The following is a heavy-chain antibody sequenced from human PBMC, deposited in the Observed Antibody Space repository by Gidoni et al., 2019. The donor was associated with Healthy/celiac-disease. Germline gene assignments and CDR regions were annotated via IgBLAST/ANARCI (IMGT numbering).Heavy chain of an antibody. Sequence: EVQLVESGGGLVKPGGSPRLSCAASGFTFSIAWMSWVRQDPGKGMEWVGGIKSKTVGGTTDYDAPVKGRFTISRDDSKNTLYLQMNSLKPEDAAVYYCTTESSVRFLEWVRGVYYGMDVWGQGTTVTVSS. CDR2: IKSKTVGGTT. J-gene: IGHJ6*02. D-gene: IGHD3-3*01. CDR3: TTESSVRFLEWVRGVYYGMDV. CDR1: GFTFSIAW. V-gene: IGHV3-15*01.